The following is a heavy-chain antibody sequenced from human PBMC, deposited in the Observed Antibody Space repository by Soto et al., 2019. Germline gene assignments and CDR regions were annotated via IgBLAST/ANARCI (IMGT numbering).Heavy chain of an antibody. Sequence: PSETLSLTCSVSDGSISSSNYNWVWIRQSPDKGLEWIGSIYYSGSTDYNPSLQSRLTISVDTSRSHFSLKLSSVTAADTAVYYCARQVNYYFFSRSGYFDYWGQGTLVTVSS. V-gene: IGHV4-39*01. CDR2: IYYSGST. CDR1: DGSISSSNYN. CDR3: ARQVNYYFFSRSGYFDY. D-gene: IGHD3-3*01. J-gene: IGHJ4*02.